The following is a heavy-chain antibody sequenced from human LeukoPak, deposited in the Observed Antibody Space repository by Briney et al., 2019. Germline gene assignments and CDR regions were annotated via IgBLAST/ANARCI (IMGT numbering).Heavy chain of an antibody. V-gene: IGHV1-8*01. CDR2: MNPNSGNT. J-gene: IGHJ6*02. D-gene: IGHD6-19*01. CDR3: ARELYSSGWYYYYYYGMDV. Sequence: GASVKVSCKASGYTFTSYDINWVRQATGQGLEWMGWMNPNSGNTGYAQKFQGRVTMTRNTSISTAYMELSSLRSEDTAVYYCARELYSSGWYYYYYYGMDVWGQGTTVTVSS. CDR1: GYTFTSYD.